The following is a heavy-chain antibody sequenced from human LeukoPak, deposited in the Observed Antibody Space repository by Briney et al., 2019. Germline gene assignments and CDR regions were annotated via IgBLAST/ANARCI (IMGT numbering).Heavy chain of an antibody. CDR3: ARVWETIVGAPGAFDI. V-gene: IGHV1-69*05. CDR1: GGTFSSYA. J-gene: IGHJ3*02. D-gene: IGHD1-26*01. CDR2: IIPIFGTA. Sequence: SVKVSFKASGGTFSSYAISWVRQAPGQGLEWMGGIIPIFGTANYAQKFQGRVTITTDESTSTAYMELSSLRSEDTAVYYCARVWETIVGAPGAFDIWGQGTMVTVSS.